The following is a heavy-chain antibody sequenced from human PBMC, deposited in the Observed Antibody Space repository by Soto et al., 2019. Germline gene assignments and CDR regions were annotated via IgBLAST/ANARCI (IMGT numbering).Heavy chain of an antibody. CDR2: IIPLFGTA. J-gene: IGHJ6*02. D-gene: IGHD2-2*01. V-gene: IGHV1-69*01. Sequence: QVQLVQSGAEVRKPGSSVRVSCKASGGTFDAYTITWVRQAPGQGLEWMGGIIPLFGTANYGQKAQGRVTITADESTTTAHMELSSLRSEDTAVYFCARLGTKAMDVWGQGTTVTISS. CDR3: ARLGTKAMDV. CDR1: GGTFDAYT.